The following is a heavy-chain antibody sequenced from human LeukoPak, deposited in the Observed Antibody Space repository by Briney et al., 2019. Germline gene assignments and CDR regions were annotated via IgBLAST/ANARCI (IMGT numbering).Heavy chain of an antibody. D-gene: IGHD2-15*01. CDR1: GFTLSSYW. V-gene: IGHV3-74*01. CDR3: AKTGCSGDSCARGPFDI. Sequence: PGGSLRLSCAASGFTLSSYWIHWVRQAPGEGLVWVSRINPDGSRTDYADSEKGRFTISRDNSKNTLYLQMNSLRAEDTALYYCAKTGCSGDSCARGPFDIWGQGTMVTVSS. CDR2: INPDGSRT. J-gene: IGHJ3*02.